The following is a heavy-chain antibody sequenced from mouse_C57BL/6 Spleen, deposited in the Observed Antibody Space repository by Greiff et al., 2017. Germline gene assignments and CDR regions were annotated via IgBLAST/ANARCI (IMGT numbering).Heavy chain of an antibody. CDR1: GYTFTSYW. CDR3: ARGRYGSSSYAMDY. V-gene: IGHV1-69*01. D-gene: IGHD1-1*01. J-gene: IGHJ4*01. CDR2: IDPSDSYT. Sequence: VQLQQPGAELVMPGASVKLSCKASGYTFTSYWMHWVKQRPGQGLEWIGEIDPSDSYTNYNQKFKGQSTLTVDKSSSTAYMQLSSLTSEDSAVYYCARGRYGSSSYAMDYWGQGTSVTVSS.